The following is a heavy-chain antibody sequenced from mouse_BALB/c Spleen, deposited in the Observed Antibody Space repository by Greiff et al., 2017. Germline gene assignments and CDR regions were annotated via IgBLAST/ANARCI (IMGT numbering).Heavy chain of an antibody. CDR3: TRGDDYDEGVGDY. V-gene: IGHV1S81*02. CDR2: INPSNGGT. D-gene: IGHD2-4*01. Sequence: VQLQQSGAELVKPGASVKLSCKASGYTFTSYYMYWVKQRPGQGLEWIGEINPSNGGTNFNEKFKSKATLTVDKSSSTAYMQLSSLTSEDSAVYYCTRGDDYDEGVGDYWGQGTSVTVSS. CDR1: GYTFTSYY. J-gene: IGHJ4*01.